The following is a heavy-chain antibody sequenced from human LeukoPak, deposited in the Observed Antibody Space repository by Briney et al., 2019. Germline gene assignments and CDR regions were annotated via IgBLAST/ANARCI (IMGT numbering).Heavy chain of an antibody. Sequence: PGESLKISCKGSGYIFTTYWIGWVRQMPGKGLEWMGIIYPGDSDTRYSPSFQGQVTISADKSISTAYLQWSSLKASDTAMYYCARRFSEGLGYCSGGSCYGGPFDYWGQGTLVTVSS. CDR3: ARRFSEGLGYCSGGSCYGGPFDY. CDR1: GYIFTTYW. V-gene: IGHV5-51*01. CDR2: IYPGDSDT. D-gene: IGHD2-15*01. J-gene: IGHJ4*02.